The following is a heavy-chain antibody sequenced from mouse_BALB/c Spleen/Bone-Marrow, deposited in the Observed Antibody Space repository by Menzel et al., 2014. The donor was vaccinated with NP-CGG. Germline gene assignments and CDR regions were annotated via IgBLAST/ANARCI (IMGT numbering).Heavy chain of an antibody. J-gene: IGHJ2*01. CDR1: GDSITSGY. Sequence: EVMLVESGPSLVKPSQTLSLPCSVTGDSITSGYWNWTRKFPGNKLGYMGYISYSGSTYYNPSLKSRISITRDTSKNQYYLQLNSVTTEDTATYYCATYDGYCFDYWGQGTTLTVSS. CDR2: ISYSGST. CDR3: ATYDGYCFDY. D-gene: IGHD2-3*01. V-gene: IGHV3-8*02.